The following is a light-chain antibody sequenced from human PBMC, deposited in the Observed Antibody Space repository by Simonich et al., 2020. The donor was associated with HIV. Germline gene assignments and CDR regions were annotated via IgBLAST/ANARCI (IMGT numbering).Light chain of an antibody. CDR3: QQHYSAPFT. J-gene: IGKJ4*01. CDR2: WAT. V-gene: IGKV4-1*01. CDR1: QSVLYSSNNKNY. Sequence: DIVMTQSPDSLAVSLGERASLTCTSSQSVLYSSNNKNYLAWYQQKPGQPPKLLIYWATTRESGVPDRFRGSGSGTDFTLTISSLQAEDVAVYYCQQHYSAPFTFGGGTKVEIK.